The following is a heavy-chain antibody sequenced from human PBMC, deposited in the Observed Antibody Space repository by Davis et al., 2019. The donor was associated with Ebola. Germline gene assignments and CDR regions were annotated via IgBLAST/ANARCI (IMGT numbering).Heavy chain of an antibody. J-gene: IGHJ6*02. Sequence: GGSLRLSCAASGFTFSSYAMHWVRQAPGKGLEWMAVISYDGSNKYYADSVKGRFTISRDNSKNTLYLQMNSLRAEDTAVYYCARVPYSYGYYYYGMDVWGQGTTVTVSS. V-gene: IGHV3-30*04. CDR3: ARVPYSYGYYYYGMDV. CDR1: GFTFSSYA. D-gene: IGHD5-18*01. CDR2: ISYDGSNK.